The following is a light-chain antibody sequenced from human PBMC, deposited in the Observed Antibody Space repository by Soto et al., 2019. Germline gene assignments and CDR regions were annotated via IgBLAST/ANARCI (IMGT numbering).Light chain of an antibody. V-gene: IGLV2-11*01. CDR2: DVS. Sequence: QSALTQPRSVSGSPGQSVTISCTGTSSDVGDYNYVSWYQQYPGKAPKLVIYDVSKRPSGVPDRFSGSKSGNTASLTISGLQAGDVADYYCCSFAGSYTFWVFGGGTKLTVL. CDR1: SSDVGDYNY. CDR3: CSFAGSYTFWV. J-gene: IGLJ3*02.